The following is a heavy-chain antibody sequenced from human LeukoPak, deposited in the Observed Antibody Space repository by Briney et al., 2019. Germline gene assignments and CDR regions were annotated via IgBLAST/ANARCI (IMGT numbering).Heavy chain of an antibody. D-gene: IGHD3-22*01. CDR2: ITYNGSNK. V-gene: IGHV3-30*05. CDR1: GFTFSSYG. CDR3: ARGCTYYYDSSGYYSPHFDC. J-gene: IGHJ4*02. Sequence: GGSLRLSCEASGFTFSSYGMHWVRQAPGKGLEWVAAITYNGSNKYYADSVKGRFTISRDNSKNTLYLQMNRLRAEDTAVYYCARGCTYYYDSSGYYSPHFDCWGQGTLVTVSS.